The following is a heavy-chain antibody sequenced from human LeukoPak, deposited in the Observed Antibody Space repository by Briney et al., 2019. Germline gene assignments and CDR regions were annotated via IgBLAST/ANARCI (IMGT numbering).Heavy chain of an antibody. V-gene: IGHV1-69*05. D-gene: IGHD1-7*01. Sequence: SVNVSCKASGGTFSSYAISWVRQAPGQGLEWMGGIIPIFGTANYAQNFQSRVTITTAESTSTAYMELSSLRSEDTAVYYCATDNWNYRPKRVYMDVWGKGTTVTVSS. CDR1: GGTFSSYA. CDR2: IIPIFGTA. CDR3: ATDNWNYRPKRVYMDV. J-gene: IGHJ6*03.